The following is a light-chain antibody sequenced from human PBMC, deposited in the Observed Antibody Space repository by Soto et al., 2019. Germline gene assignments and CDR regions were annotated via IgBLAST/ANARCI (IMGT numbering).Light chain of an antibody. CDR2: DAS. J-gene: IGKJ4*01. V-gene: IGKV1-5*01. Sequence: DIQMTQSPSSLSASVGDRVTITCRASQSISTWLAWYQQKPGKAPKLLIYDASSLESGVPSRFSGSGSGTEFTLTISSLQPEDFATYYCQQGSFTLTFGGGTKVDIK. CDR3: QQGSFTLT. CDR1: QSISTW.